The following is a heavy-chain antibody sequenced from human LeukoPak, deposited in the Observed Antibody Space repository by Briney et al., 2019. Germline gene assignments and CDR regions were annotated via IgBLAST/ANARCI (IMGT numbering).Heavy chain of an antibody. D-gene: IGHD3-10*01. J-gene: IGHJ5*02. CDR1: GGSISSGGYY. CDR3: ARDGYYGSGKFDP. Sequence: SQTLSLTCTVSGGSISSGGYYWSWIRQHPAKGLEWIGYSDYGGSTYYNPSLKSRVTISVDTSKNQFSLKLSFVTAADTAVYYCARDGYYGSGKFDPWGQGTLVTVSS. CDR2: SDYGGST. V-gene: IGHV4-31*03.